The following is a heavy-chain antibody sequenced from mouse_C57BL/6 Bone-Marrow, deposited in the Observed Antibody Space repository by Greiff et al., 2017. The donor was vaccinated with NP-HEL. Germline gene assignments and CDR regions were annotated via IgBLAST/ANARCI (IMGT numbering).Heavy chain of an antibody. CDR2: IYPRSGNT. Sequence: QVQLQQSGAELARPGASVKLSCKASGYTFTSYGISWVKQRTGQGLEWIGEIYPRSGNTYYNQKFKGKAILTADKSSSTAYMELRSLTSEDSAVYYCTRFHFDYWGQGTTLTVSS. CDR1: GYTFTSYG. CDR3: TRFHFDY. J-gene: IGHJ2*01. V-gene: IGHV1-81*01.